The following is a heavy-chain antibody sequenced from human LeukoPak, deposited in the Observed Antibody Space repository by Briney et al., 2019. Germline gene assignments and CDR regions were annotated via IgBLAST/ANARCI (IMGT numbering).Heavy chain of an antibody. CDR2: ISGSGGST. D-gene: IGHD1-26*01. Sequence: GRSLRLSCAASGFTFSSYAMSWVRQAPGKGLEWVSAISGSGGSTYNADSVKGRFTISRDNAKNSLYLQMNSLRDEDTAVYYCARDGTWSYYNYMARWGQGTPVTVSS. CDR1: GFTFSSYA. V-gene: IGHV3-23*01. J-gene: IGHJ4*02. CDR3: ARDGTWSYYNYMAR.